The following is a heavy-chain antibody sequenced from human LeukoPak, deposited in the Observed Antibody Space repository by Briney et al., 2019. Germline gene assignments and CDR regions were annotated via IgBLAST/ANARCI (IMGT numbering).Heavy chain of an antibody. CDR3: ARTPAWFGEPDYAFDI. D-gene: IGHD3-10*01. CDR2: IYYSGST. J-gene: IGHJ3*02. V-gene: IGHV4-61*01. CDR1: GRSVSSGSYY. Sequence: SETLSLTCTVSGRSVSSGSYYWSWIRQPPGKDLEWIGYIYYSGSTNYNPSLKSRVTISVDTSKNQFSLKLSSVPAADTAVYYCARTPAWFGEPDYAFDIWGQGTMVTVSS.